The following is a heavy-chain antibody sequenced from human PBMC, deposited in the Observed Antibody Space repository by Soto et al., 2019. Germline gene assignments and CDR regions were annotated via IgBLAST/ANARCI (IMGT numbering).Heavy chain of an antibody. CDR2: ISAYNGNT. D-gene: IGHD5-18*01. J-gene: IGHJ6*02. CDR1: GYTFTSYG. CDR3: ARDQADTAMSGV. V-gene: IGHV1-18*01. Sequence: GSSVKVSCKASGYTFTSYGISWVRHAPGQGLEWMGWISAYNGNTNYAQKLQGRVTMTTDTSTSPAYMELRSLRSDDTAVYYCARDQADTAMSGVWGQGTTVTVSS.